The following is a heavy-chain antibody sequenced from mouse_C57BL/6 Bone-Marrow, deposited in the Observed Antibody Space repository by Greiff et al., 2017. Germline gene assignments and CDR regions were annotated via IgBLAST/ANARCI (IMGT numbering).Heavy chain of an antibody. CDR1: GYAFSSSW. J-gene: IGHJ3*01. V-gene: IGHV1-82*01. CDR2: IYPGDGDT. D-gene: IGHD2-4*01. CDR3: ARGRLRRGHAWFAY. Sequence: QVQLQQSGPELVKPGASVKISCKASGYAFSSSWMNWVKQRPGKGLEWIGRIYPGDGDTNYNGKFKGKATLTADKSSSTAYMQLSSLTSEDSAVYCCARGRLRRGHAWFAYWGQGTLVTVSA.